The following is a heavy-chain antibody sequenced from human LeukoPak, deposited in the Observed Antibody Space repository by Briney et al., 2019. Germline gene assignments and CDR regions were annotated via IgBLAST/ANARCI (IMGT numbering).Heavy chain of an antibody. D-gene: IGHD5-12*01. CDR2: IYHSGST. CDR1: GYSISSGYY. CDR3: ARVYLRAAGYSGYANY. V-gene: IGHV4-38-2*02. J-gene: IGHJ4*02. Sequence: SETLSLTCTVSGYSISSGYYWGWIRQPPGKGLEWIGSIYHSGSTYYNPSLKSRVTISVDTSKNQFSLKLSSVTAADTAVYYCARVYLRAAGYSGYANYWGQGTLVTVSS.